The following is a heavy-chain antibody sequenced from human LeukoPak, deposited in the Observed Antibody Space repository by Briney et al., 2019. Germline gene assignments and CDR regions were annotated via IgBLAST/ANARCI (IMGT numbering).Heavy chain of an antibody. CDR3: ARDGERSYDY. D-gene: IGHD1-26*01. CDR1: RFTYSSYD. CDR2: ISSSGGGT. Sequence: GGSLRLSCAASRFTYSSYDMHWVRQAPGKGLEYVSYISSSGGGTYYADSVKVRFTISRDNSKSTLYLQMGSLRAEDMAVYYCARDGERSYDYGGRGTVVTVSS. J-gene: IGHJ4*02. V-gene: IGHV3-64*02.